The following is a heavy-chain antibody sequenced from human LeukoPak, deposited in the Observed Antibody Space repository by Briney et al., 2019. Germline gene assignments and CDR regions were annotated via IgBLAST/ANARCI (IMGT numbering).Heavy chain of an antibody. CDR2: IYHSGST. CDR3: ARGILL. V-gene: IGHV4-38-2*01. Sequence: SETLSLTCAVSGYSISSDYSWGWIRQPPGKGLEYIGAIYHSGSTYYNPSLKSRVIISVDTSNNQFSLKLNSVTAADTAVYYCARGILLWGQGTLVTVSS. J-gene: IGHJ4*02. CDR1: GYSISSDYS. D-gene: IGHD2-15*01.